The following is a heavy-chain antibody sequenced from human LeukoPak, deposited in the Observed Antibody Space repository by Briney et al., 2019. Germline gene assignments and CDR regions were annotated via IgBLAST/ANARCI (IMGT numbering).Heavy chain of an antibody. V-gene: IGHV3-30*18. CDR1: GFTFSSYG. J-gene: IGHJ4*02. Sequence: PGGSLRLSCAASGFTFSSYGMHWVRQAPGKGLEWVAVISYDGSNKYYADSVKGRFTISRDNSKNTLYLQMNSLRAEDTAVYYCAKDHMGATIYYWGEGTLVTVSS. CDR3: AKDHMGATIYY. CDR2: ISYDGSNK. D-gene: IGHD5-24*01.